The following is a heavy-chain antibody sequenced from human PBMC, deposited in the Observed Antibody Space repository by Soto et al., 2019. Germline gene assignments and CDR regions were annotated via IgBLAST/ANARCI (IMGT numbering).Heavy chain of an antibody. D-gene: IGHD2-15*01. Sequence: ASVKVSCKTSGYTFTDYYTHWVRRAPGQGLEWMGWMNPKSGGAYFAQKFQGRVTLTRDTSIGTAYIEVNSLTSDDTAVYFCTRENIENSDSLYDASDIWGKGTTVTVSS. V-gene: IGHV1-2*02. CDR3: TRENIENSDSLYDASDI. CDR2: MNPKSGGA. J-gene: IGHJ3*02. CDR1: GYTFTDYY.